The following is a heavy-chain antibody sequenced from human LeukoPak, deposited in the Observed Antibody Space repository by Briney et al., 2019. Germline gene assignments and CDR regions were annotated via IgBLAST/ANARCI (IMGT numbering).Heavy chain of an antibody. CDR2: IKEDGTEK. Sequence: SGGSLRLSCAASGFTFSAYWMTWVRQAPGKGLEWVANIKEDGTEKNYVDSVKGRFTISRDNVKKSLYLDMNSLRVEDTAVYYCARGRWSDYWGQGTQVTVSS. D-gene: IGHD5-24*01. CDR3: ARGRWSDY. CDR1: GFTFSAYW. V-gene: IGHV3-7*01. J-gene: IGHJ4*02.